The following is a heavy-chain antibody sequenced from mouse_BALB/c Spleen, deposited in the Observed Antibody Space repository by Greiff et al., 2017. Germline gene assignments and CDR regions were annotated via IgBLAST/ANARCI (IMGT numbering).Heavy chain of an antibody. CDR2: IDPANGNT. D-gene: IGHD1-1*01. CDR3: ALYGSFDY. V-gene: IGHV14-3*02. Sequence: VQLKQSGAELVKPGASVKLSCTASGFNIKDTYMHWVKQRPEQGLEWIGRIDPANGNTKYDPKFQGKATITADTSSNTAYLQLSSLTSEDTAVYYCALYGSFDYWGQGTTLTVSS. CDR1: GFNIKDTY. J-gene: IGHJ2*01.